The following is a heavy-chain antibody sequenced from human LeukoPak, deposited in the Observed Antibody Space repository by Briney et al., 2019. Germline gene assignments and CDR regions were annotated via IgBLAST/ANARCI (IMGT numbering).Heavy chain of an antibody. CDR3: ARDIMITFGGVIVNSAFDI. CDR1: GGTFSSYA. Sequence: SVKVSCKASGGTFSSYAISWVRQAPGQGLEWMGGIIPIFGTANYAQKLQGRVTITTDESTSTAYMELSSLRSEDTAVYYCARDIMITFGGVIVNSAFDIWGQGTMVTVSS. CDR2: IIPIFGTA. V-gene: IGHV1-69*05. J-gene: IGHJ3*02. D-gene: IGHD3-16*02.